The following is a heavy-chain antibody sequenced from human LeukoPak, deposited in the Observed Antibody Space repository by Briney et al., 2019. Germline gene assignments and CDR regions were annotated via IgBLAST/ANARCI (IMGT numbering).Heavy chain of an antibody. Sequence: ASVNVSCEASGYTFTGYYMHWVRQAPGQGLEWMGRINPNSGGTNYAQKFQGRVTMTRDTSISTAYTELSRLRSDDTAVYYCARVVSGFDHNWFDPWGQGTLVTVSS. CDR3: ARVVSGFDHNWFDP. CDR2: INPNSGGT. CDR1: GYTFTGYY. J-gene: IGHJ5*02. D-gene: IGHD5-12*01. V-gene: IGHV1-2*06.